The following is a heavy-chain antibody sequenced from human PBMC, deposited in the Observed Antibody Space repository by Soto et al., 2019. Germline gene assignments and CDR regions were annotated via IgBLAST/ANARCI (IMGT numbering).Heavy chain of an antibody. V-gene: IGHV4-59*01. D-gene: IGHD1-26*01. Sequence: SETLSLTCAVSGASISSYYWSWIRQPPGKGLEWIGYVFYSGNTNYNPSLKSRVTMSVDTYRNQFSLKLSSGAAADTAVDYCASEWELVNWGHGTLVTV. CDR2: VFYSGNT. CDR1: GASISSYY. J-gene: IGHJ4*01. CDR3: ASEWELVN.